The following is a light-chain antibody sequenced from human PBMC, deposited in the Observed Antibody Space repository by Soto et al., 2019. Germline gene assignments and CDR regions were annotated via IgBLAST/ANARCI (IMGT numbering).Light chain of an antibody. J-gene: IGLJ1*01. CDR1: NIGSKS. CDR3: QVWDSSSDHYV. Sequence: SYELTQPPSVSVAPGKTARITCGGNNIGSKSVHWYQQTPGQAPVLVIYYDSDRPSGIPERFSGSNSGNTATLTISRVEAGDDADYYCQVWDSSSDHYVFGTGTKLTVL. V-gene: IGLV3-21*04. CDR2: YDS.